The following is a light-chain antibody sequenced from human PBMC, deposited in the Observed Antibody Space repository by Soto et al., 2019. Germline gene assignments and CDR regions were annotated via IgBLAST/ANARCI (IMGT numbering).Light chain of an antibody. CDR1: QSVNTN. V-gene: IGKV3-15*01. CDR3: QQYNRWPVT. Sequence: EVVMTQSPATLSVSPGERATLSCRASQSVNTNLAWYQQKPGQAPRLIIYGASTRATGIPDTFGGSGSGTEFTLIISSLQSEDFAVYYCQQYNRWPVTFGGGTKVEMK. CDR2: GAS. J-gene: IGKJ4*01.